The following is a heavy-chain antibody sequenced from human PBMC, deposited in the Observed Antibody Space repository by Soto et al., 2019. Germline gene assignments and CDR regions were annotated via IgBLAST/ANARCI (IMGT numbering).Heavy chain of an antibody. D-gene: IGHD2-15*01. CDR1: GYTFSNYY. Sequence: QVQLVQSGAEVKKPGASVKLSCKSSGYTFSNYYINWLRQAPGQGLQWMGRINPSGGGTIYAQNFQGRVTMTRVTSTSTVYMDLSSLSSEDTAVYYCARSPEVVVVPAAPIDYWGQGTLVTVSS. V-gene: IGHV1-46*01. J-gene: IGHJ4*02. CDR2: INPSGGGT. CDR3: ARSPEVVVVPAAPIDY.